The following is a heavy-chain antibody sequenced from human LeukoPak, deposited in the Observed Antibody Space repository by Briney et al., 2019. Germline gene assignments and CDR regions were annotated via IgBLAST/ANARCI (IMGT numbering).Heavy chain of an antibody. CDR3: ARDQRRSGSYSEY. V-gene: IGHV3-21*04. J-gene: IGHJ4*02. D-gene: IGHD1-26*01. Sequence: GGSLRLSCAASGFTFSSYSMNWVRQAPGKGLEWVSSISRSTSYIYYADSVKGRFTISRDNSKNTLYLQMNSLRAEDTAVYYCARDQRRSGSYSEYWGRGTLVTVSS. CDR1: GFTFSSYS. CDR2: ISRSTSYI.